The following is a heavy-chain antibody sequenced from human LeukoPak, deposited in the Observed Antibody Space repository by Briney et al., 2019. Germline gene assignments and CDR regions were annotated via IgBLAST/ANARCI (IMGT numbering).Heavy chain of an antibody. V-gene: IGHV4-31*03. Sequence: SETLSLTCTVSGGSFSSGGYYWSWIRQHPGKGLEWIGYIAYSGSTYYNPSLKSRVTISVDTSKNQFSLKLSSVTAADTAVYYCVRDSGSTYFDYWGQGTLGT. CDR1: GGSFSSGGYY. CDR2: IAYSGST. D-gene: IGHD1-26*01. CDR3: VRDSGSTYFDY. J-gene: IGHJ4*02.